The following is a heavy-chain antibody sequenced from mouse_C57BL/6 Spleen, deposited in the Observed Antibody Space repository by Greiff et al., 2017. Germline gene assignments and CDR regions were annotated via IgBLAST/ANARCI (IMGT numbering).Heavy chain of an antibody. D-gene: IGHD3-3*01. J-gene: IGHJ4*01. CDR2: IYPGDGDT. V-gene: IGHV1-80*01. CDR3: ARRGDSYAMDY. Sequence: QVQLQQSGAELVKPGASVKISCKASGYAFSSYWMNWVKQRPGKGLEWIGQIYPGDGDTNYNGKFKGKATLTADKSSSTAYRQLSSLTSEDSAVYFCARRGDSYAMDYWGQGTSVTVSS. CDR1: GYAFSSYW.